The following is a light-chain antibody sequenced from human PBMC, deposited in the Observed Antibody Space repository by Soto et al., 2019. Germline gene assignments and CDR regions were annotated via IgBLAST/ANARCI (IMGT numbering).Light chain of an antibody. V-gene: IGKV1-9*01. CDR3: QHLNNYPLT. CDR2: AAS. Sequence: DIQLTQSPSFLSASVGDRVTITCRASQGISTYLAWYQQKPGKVPNLLVYAASTLQSGVPSRFSGSGSGTEFTLPLSSLQPEDFASYYCQHLNNYPLTFGGGTKVEI. J-gene: IGKJ4*01. CDR1: QGISTY.